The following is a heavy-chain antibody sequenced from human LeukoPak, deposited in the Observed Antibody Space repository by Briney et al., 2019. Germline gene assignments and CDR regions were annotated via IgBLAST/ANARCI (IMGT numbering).Heavy chain of an antibody. Sequence: PSETLSLTCTVSGGSISSYYWSWIRQPPGKGLEWIGYIYYSGSTNYNPSLKSRVAISVDTSKNQFSLKLSSVAAADTAVYYCARDNWNYGSSMDVWGQGTTVTVSS. J-gene: IGHJ6*02. V-gene: IGHV4-59*01. CDR2: IYYSGST. CDR3: ARDNWNYGSSMDV. D-gene: IGHD1-7*01. CDR1: GGSISSYY.